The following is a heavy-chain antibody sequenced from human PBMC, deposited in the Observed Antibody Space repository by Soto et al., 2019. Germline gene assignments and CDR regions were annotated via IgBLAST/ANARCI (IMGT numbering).Heavy chain of an antibody. CDR1: GFTFSNAW. Sequence: LRLSFAASGFTFSNAWMSWVRQAPGKGLEWVGRIKSKTDDGTTDYAAPVKGRFTISRDDSKNTLYLQMNSLKTEDTAVYYCTTDLDSSGYPDYWGQGTLVTVSS. CDR3: TTDLDSSGYPDY. D-gene: IGHD3-22*01. CDR2: IKSKTDDGTT. V-gene: IGHV3-15*01. J-gene: IGHJ4*02.